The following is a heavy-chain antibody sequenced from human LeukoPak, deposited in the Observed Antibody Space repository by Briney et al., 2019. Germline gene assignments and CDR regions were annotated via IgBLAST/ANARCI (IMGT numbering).Heavy chain of an antibody. CDR2: ISGSGGST. Sequence: GGSLRLSCAASGFTFSSYAMSWVRQAPGKGLEWVSAISGSGGSTYYADSVKGRFTISRDNSKNTLYLQMNSLRAEDTAVYYCAKDSVVRPHPYYFDYWGQGTLVTVSS. D-gene: IGHD1-14*01. J-gene: IGHJ4*02. CDR3: AKDSVVRPHPYYFDY. V-gene: IGHV3-23*01. CDR1: GFTFSSYA.